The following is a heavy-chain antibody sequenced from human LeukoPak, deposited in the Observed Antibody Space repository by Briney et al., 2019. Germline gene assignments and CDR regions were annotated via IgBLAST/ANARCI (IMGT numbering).Heavy chain of an antibody. J-gene: IGHJ4*02. Sequence: SQTLSLTCAVSGGSISSGGYSWSWIRQPPGKGLEWIGYIYHSGSTYYNPSLKSRVTISVDTSKNQFSLKLTSVTAADTAVYYCATFRYSSPYYFDYWGQGTLVTVSS. V-gene: IGHV4-30-2*02. CDR3: ATFRYSSPYYFDY. D-gene: IGHD6-6*01. CDR2: IYHSGST. CDR1: GGSISSGGYS.